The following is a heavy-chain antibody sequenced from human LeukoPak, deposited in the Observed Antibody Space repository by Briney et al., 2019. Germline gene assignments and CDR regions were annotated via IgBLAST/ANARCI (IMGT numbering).Heavy chain of an antibody. CDR1: GGSISSGGYS. D-gene: IGHD6-6*01. Sequence: SQTLSLTCTVSGGSISSGGYSWSWIRQHPGKGLEWIGYIYYSGSTYYNPSLKSRVTISVDTSKNQFSLKLSSVTAADTAVYYCARGPLDSSSSGEYYFDYWGQGTLVTVSS. V-gene: IGHV4-31*03. J-gene: IGHJ4*02. CDR2: IYYSGST. CDR3: ARGPLDSSSSGEYYFDY.